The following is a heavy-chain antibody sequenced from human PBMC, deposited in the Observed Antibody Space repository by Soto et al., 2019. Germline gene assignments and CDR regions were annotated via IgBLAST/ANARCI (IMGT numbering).Heavy chain of an antibody. Sequence: PGGSLRLSCSASGFTFSSYAMHWVRQAPGKGLEYVSAISSNGGSTYYADSVKGRFTISRDSSNNILFLEMTGLRAEDTAVYYCARSDDKDILTGCYNWGQGALVTVSS. D-gene: IGHD3-9*01. CDR2: ISSNGGST. CDR3: ARSDDKDILTGCYN. V-gene: IGHV3-64*04. CDR1: GFTFSSYA. J-gene: IGHJ4*02.